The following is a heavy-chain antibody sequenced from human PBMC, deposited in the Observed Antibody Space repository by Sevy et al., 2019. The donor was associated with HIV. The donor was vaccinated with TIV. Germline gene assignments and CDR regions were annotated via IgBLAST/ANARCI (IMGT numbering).Heavy chain of an antibody. CDR3: VRWVVRGDIRESDAFDI. J-gene: IGHJ3*02. V-gene: IGHV4-31*03. CDR1: GGSISSGGYY. Sequence: SETLSLTCTVSGGSISSGGYYWSWIRQHPGKGLEWIGYIYYSGSTYYNPSLKSRVTISVDTSKNQFSLKLSSVTAADTAVYYCVRWVVRGDIRESDAFDIWGQGTMVTVSS. CDR2: IYYSGST. D-gene: IGHD3-10*01.